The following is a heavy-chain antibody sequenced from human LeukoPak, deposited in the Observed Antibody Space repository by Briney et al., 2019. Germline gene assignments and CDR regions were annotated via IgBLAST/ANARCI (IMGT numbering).Heavy chain of an antibody. CDR2: MKQDGSKK. Sequence: QAGGSLPLSCAASGFPFSSYGMHWVRQAPGKGLEWVANMKQDGSKKSNVDSVKGRFTISRDNAKNSLYLQMNSLRAEDTAIYYCTRVGYIDEGIDYWGQGTLVTVSS. CDR3: TRVGYIDEGIDY. CDR1: GFPFSSYG. J-gene: IGHJ4*02. V-gene: IGHV3-7*04. D-gene: IGHD5-24*01.